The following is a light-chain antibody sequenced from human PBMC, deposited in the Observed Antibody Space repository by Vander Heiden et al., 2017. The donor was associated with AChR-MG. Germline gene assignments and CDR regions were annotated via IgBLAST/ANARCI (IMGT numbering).Light chain of an antibody. CDR1: SSDVGGYNY. CDR3: SSYTSSSTPYV. J-gene: IGLJ1*01. Sequence: QSALTQPASVSGSPGQSIPISCTGTSSDVGGYNYVSWYQQHPGKAPNLMIYDVSHRPSGVSNRFSGSKSGNTASLTISGLQAEDEADYYCSSYTSSSTPYVFGTGTKVTVL. CDR2: DVS. V-gene: IGLV2-14*03.